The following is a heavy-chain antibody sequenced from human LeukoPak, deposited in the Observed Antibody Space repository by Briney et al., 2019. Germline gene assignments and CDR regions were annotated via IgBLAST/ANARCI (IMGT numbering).Heavy chain of an antibody. Sequence: SETLSLTCTVSGGSISSYYWSWIRQPPGKGLEWIGYIYYSGSTNYNPSLKSRVTISVDTSKNQFSLKLSSVTAADTAVYYCARLAAAGTGSFDYWGQGTLVTVSS. CDR1: GGSISSYY. CDR2: IYYSGST. V-gene: IGHV4-59*01. J-gene: IGHJ4*02. CDR3: ARLAAAGTGSFDY. D-gene: IGHD6-13*01.